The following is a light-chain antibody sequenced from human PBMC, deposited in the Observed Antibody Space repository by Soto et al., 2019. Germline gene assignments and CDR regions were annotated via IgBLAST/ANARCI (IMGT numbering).Light chain of an antibody. J-gene: IGKJ2*01. CDR3: QHYNFWPHT. CDR1: QSVRDN. V-gene: IGKV3-15*01. Sequence: EILLTQSPATLAVSPGEGATLSCRASQSVRDNLAWYQQKPGQAPRLLIYRASNRATGVPARFSDSGSGTEFTLTISSLQSEDVSVYFCQHYNFWPHTFGQGTKLESK. CDR2: RAS.